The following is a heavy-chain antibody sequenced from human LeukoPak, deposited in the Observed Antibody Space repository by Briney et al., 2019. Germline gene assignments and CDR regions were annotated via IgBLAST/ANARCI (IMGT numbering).Heavy chain of an antibody. CDR1: GFTFSSYE. J-gene: IGHJ4*02. CDR3: ARQIAAAGSFDY. Sequence: GGSLRLSCAASGFTFSSYEMNWVRQAPGKGLEWVSYISSSGSTIYYADSVKGRFTISRDSAKNSLYLQMNSLRAEDTAVYYCARQIAAAGSFDYWGQGTLVTVSS. CDR2: ISSSGSTI. V-gene: IGHV3-48*03. D-gene: IGHD6-13*01.